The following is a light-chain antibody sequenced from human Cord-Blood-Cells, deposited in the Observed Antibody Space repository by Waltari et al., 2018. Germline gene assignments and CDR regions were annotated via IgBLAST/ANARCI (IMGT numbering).Light chain of an antibody. J-gene: IGKJ1*01. CDR1: QSISRW. V-gene: IGKV1-5*03. Sequence: DSQMTQSPSTLSASVGDSVTITCRARQSISRWLAWYQQKPGKAPKLLLYKASSLESGVPLRFGGSGSGPEFTLTISRLQPDDFATYYCQQYNLYRTFGQMTQVEIK. CDR3: QQYNLYRT. CDR2: KAS.